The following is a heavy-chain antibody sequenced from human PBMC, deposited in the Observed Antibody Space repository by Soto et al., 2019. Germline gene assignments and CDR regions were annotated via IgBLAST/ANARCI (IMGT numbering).Heavy chain of an antibody. Sequence: VQLLESGGGLVQPGESLRLSCAASGFTCSYYWMHWVRQAPGMGLVWVSRIHSDGSSTTYADSVKGRFTISRDNARNTLDLQMNSRRAEDTAVYYCARGERGAVDLLGQGTVLTVSS. D-gene: IGHD1-1*01. CDR3: ARGERGAVDL. V-gene: IGHV3-74*01. CDR1: GFTCSYYW. J-gene: IGHJ3*01. CDR2: IHSDGSST.